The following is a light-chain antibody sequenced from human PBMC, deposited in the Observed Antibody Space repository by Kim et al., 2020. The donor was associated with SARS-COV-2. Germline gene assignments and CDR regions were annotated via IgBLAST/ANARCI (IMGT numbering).Light chain of an antibody. CDR3: SSYTLTNTYG. Sequence: QSALTQPASVSGSPGQSITISCTGTSSDVGGSKFVSWYQHHPNSAPKLILFDVDQRPSGISNRFSGSKSGNTASLTISALQAVDEADYYCSSYTLTNTYGFGTGTKVTVL. CDR1: SSDVGGSKF. V-gene: IGLV2-14*03. J-gene: IGLJ1*01. CDR2: DVD.